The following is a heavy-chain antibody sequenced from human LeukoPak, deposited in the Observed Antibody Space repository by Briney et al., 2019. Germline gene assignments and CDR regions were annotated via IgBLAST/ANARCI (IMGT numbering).Heavy chain of an antibody. D-gene: IGHD2-2*01. Sequence: GGSLRLPCAASGFTFSSYEMNWVRQAPGKGLEWVSYISSSGSTIYYADSVKGRFTISRDNAKNSLYLQMNSLRAEDTAVYYCARDHGSTSYYYYYGMDVWGQGTTVTVSS. CDR1: GFTFSSYE. CDR2: ISSSGSTI. V-gene: IGHV3-48*03. CDR3: ARDHGSTSYYYYYGMDV. J-gene: IGHJ6*02.